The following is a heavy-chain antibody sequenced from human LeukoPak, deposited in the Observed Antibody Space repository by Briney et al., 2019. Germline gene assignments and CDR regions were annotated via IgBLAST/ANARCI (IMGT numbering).Heavy chain of an antibody. V-gene: IGHV3-7*01. J-gene: IGHJ4*02. CDR2: INQDGSEK. CDR3: VAMAFDY. D-gene: IGHD2-8*01. Sequence: PGGSLRLSCAASRFTFSSYWMNWVRQAPGKGLEWVANINQDGSEKYYVDSVKGRFTISRDNAKNSVYLQMNSLRAEDTAVYYCVAMAFDYWGQGTLVTVSS. CDR1: RFTFSSYW.